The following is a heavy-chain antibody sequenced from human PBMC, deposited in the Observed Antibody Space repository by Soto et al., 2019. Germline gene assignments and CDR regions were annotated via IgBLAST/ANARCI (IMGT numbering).Heavy chain of an antibody. J-gene: IGHJ4*02. CDR3: ARGYCSRTSCQYYFDF. CDR2: INGGNGDT. CDR1: GYTCTGYA. V-gene: IGHV1-3*01. Sequence: ASLKVSCKDSGYTCTGYAIHWARKASGQSDEWIEWINGGNGDTKYSQRFQGRVTITRDTSASTAYMELTRLESEDTAVYHCARGYCSRTSCQYYFDFWGQGTLVTVSS. D-gene: IGHD2-2*01.